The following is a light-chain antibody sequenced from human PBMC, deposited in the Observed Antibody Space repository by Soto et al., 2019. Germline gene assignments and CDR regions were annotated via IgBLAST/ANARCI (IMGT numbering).Light chain of an antibody. V-gene: IGKV3-20*01. CDR3: QQYGGSHWT. J-gene: IGKJ1*01. CDR2: GAS. Sequence: EVVLTQSPGVLTLSPGEIVTLSCRASQSVSSSYLAWYQQKPGQAPRLLIYGASSRAIDIPRRFSGSGSGTDFTLTSGGLEPEHVAVYFCQQYGGSHWTFGQGTMVEI. CDR1: QSVSSSY.